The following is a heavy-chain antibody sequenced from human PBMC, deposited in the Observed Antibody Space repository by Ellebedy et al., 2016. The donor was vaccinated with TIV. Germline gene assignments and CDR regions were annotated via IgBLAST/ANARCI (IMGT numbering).Heavy chain of an antibody. D-gene: IGHD3-16*01. V-gene: IGHV1-8*02. CDR3: VRPEGLGFGFYFHS. J-gene: IGHJ4*02. Sequence: ASVKVSXKASAYSFLNYDLNCVRQPPRQALEWMGPINPNTDNPIYARKFQGRVTMTIDASTATGYLELNTLRSDDTAVYYCVRPEGLGFGFYFHSWGQGTLVTVSS. CDR1: AYSFLNYD. CDR2: INPNTDNP.